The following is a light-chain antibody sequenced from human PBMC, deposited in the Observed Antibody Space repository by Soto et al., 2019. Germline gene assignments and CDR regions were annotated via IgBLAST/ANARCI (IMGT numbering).Light chain of an antibody. J-gene: IGKJ4*01. CDR2: DAS. CDR3: QQRSNWPST. Sequence: EIVLTQSPATLPLSPGERAALSCRASQRVSSYLAWYQQKPGQAPRLLIYDASKRAKGIPARFSGSGSGTDFTLTVSSLEPEDFAIYFCQQRSNWPSTFGGGTKVEI. CDR1: QRVSSY. V-gene: IGKV3-11*01.